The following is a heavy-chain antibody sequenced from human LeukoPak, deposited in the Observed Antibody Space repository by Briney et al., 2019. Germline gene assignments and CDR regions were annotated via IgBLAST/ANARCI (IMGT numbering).Heavy chain of an antibody. Sequence: GGSLRLSCAASGFTFSTYGMHWVRQAPGKGLEWVSSISSSSSYIYYADSVKGRFTISRDNAKNSLYLQMNSLRAEDTAVYYCARGDSGSYYVYFDYWGQGTLVTVSS. CDR3: ARGDSGSYYVYFDY. V-gene: IGHV3-21*01. D-gene: IGHD1-26*01. CDR1: GFTFSTYG. J-gene: IGHJ4*02. CDR2: ISSSSSYI.